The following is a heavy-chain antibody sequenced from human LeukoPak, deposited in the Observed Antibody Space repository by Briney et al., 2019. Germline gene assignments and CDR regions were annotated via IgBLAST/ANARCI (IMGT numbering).Heavy chain of an antibody. CDR2: IRYDGSNK. Sequence: PGGSLRLSCAASGFTFSSYGMHWVRQAPGKGLEWVAFIRYDGSNKYYADSVKGRFTISRDNSKNTLYLQMNSLRAEDTAVYYCAKGGSSWYAPNDYWGQGTLVTVSS. CDR3: AKGGSSWYAPNDY. CDR1: GFTFSSYG. D-gene: IGHD6-13*01. V-gene: IGHV3-30*02. J-gene: IGHJ4*02.